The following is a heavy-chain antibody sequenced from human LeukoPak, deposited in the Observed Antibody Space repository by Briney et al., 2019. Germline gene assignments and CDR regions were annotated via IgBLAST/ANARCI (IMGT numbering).Heavy chain of an antibody. CDR2: LSGRGGRT. CDR3: AVRTGDLPYYFDY. V-gene: IGHV3-23*01. J-gene: IGHJ4*02. CDR1: GFTFSSYG. D-gene: IGHD7-27*01. Sequence: GGSLRLSCAASGFTFSSYGMGWVRQPPGKGLQWVSALSGRGGRTYSADSVKGRFTISRDNSKNTLHLQMNSLRADDTAVYYCAVRTGDLPYYFDYWGQGTLVTVSS.